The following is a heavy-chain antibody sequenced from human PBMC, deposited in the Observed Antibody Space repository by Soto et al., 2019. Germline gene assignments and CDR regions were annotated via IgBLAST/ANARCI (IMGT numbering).Heavy chain of an antibody. CDR1: GFSFSGSG. CDR3: TRLDDSGHYGYSIDY. D-gene: IGHD4-17*01. J-gene: IGHJ4*02. V-gene: IGHV3-73*01. CDR2: IRSNANNYAT. Sequence: EVQLVESGGGLVQPGGSLKLSCAASGFSFSGSGIHWVRQASGKGLEWIGRIRSNANNYATAYAASVKGRFTVSRADSNNMAYLQMNSLKTEDTAVYYCTRLDDSGHYGYSIDYWGQGTLVTVSS.